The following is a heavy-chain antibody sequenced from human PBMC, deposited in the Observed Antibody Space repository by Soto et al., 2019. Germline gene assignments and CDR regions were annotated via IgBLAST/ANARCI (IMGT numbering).Heavy chain of an antibody. D-gene: IGHD4-4*01. CDR2: IHSAGST. CDR3: ARDSHSPDRFDS. J-gene: IGHJ4*02. V-gene: IGHV3-53*01. CDR1: GFSVSTSY. Sequence: PWGSLRLSCAASGFSVSTSYMSWGRQAPGKGLEGGSSIHSAGSTHYADSVRGRFNISRDNAKNTRDLQMNSLGTEDPAVYYCARDSHSPDRFDSWGQGTLVPVSS.